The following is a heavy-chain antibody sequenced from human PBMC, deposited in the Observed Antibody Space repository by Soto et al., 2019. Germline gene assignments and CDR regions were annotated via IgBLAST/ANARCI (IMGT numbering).Heavy chain of an antibody. CDR2: TYYRSKWYN. CDR1: GDSVSSNSAA. CDR3: VRDGHCITTSCYGNWFDP. Sequence: PSQTLSLTCAISGDSVSSNSAAWNWIRQSPSRGLEWLGRTYYRSKWYNDYAVSVKSRITINPDTSKNQFSLQLNSLRAEDTAVYYCVRDGHCITTSCYGNWFDPWGQGTLVTVSS. J-gene: IGHJ5*02. V-gene: IGHV6-1*01. D-gene: IGHD2-2*01.